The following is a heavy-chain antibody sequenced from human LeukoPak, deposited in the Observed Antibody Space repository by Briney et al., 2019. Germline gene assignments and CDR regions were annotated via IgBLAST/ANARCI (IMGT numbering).Heavy chain of an antibody. Sequence: GGSLRLSCAASGFTVSSNYMSWVRQAPGKGLECVSYVTTTGDPVYYTDSVKGRFTISRDNAKNSLFLQMTSLRDEDTAVYYCARLVIDSPSSYYMDVWGNGTTVTVSS. J-gene: IGHJ6*03. D-gene: IGHD2-21*01. V-gene: IGHV3-11*04. CDR3: ARLVIDSPSSYYMDV. CDR2: VTTTGDPV. CDR1: GFTVSSNY.